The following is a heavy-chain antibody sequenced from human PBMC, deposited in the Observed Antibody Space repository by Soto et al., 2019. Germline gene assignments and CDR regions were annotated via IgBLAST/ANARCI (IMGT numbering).Heavy chain of an antibody. CDR3: ATEGGSYRGGPFDY. J-gene: IGHJ4*02. CDR2: ISGRGGNT. Sequence: EVQLLESGGGLVQPGGSLRLSCAASGFTFSSYAMSWVRQAPGKGLEWVSAISGRGGNTYYADSVKGRFTISRDNSNNTLYMQMNSLRAEDTAVYYCATEGGSYRGGPFDYWGQGTLVTVSS. D-gene: IGHD3-16*02. CDR1: GFTFSSYA. V-gene: IGHV3-23*01.